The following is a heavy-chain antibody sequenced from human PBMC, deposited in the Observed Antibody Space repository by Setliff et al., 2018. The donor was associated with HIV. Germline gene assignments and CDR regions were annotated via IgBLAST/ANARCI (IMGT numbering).Heavy chain of an antibody. CDR2: ISSSSTSI. Sequence: GGSLRLSCAASGFTFSSYSMNWVRQAPGKGLEWVSSISSSSTSIYYADSVKGRFTISRDNAKKSLYLQMNSLRAEDTAVYYCTRDYAYDWNSVMDVWGKGTTVTVSS. CDR1: GFTFSSYS. D-gene: IGHD1-7*01. CDR3: TRDYAYDWNSVMDV. V-gene: IGHV3-21*01. J-gene: IGHJ6*03.